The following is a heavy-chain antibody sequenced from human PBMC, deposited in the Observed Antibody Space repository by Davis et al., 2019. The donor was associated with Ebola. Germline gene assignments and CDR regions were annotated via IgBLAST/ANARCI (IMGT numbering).Heavy chain of an antibody. Sequence: PGGSLRLSCAASGFTFSNYDMSWVRHVPGKGLEWVSTFSASEGHTHYSDSVRGRFTISRDNSKNTLYLQMNSLGAEDTATYYCARYCHYTDCSYFDCWGQGTMVAVSS. J-gene: IGHJ4*02. CDR2: FSASEGHT. CDR3: ARYCHYTDCSYFDC. V-gene: IGHV3-23*01. D-gene: IGHD2-15*01. CDR1: GFTFSNYD.